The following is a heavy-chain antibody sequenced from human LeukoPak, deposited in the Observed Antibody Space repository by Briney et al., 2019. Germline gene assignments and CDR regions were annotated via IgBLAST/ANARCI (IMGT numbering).Heavy chain of an antibody. D-gene: IGHD5-18*01. Sequence: SETLSLTCTVSGGSISSYYWSWIRQPPGKGLEWIGYTYYNGNTDYNPSLKSRVTISVDTSKNQFSPKLTSVTAADTAVYFCARTQPFGYSYGPYFDYWGQGTLVTVSS. CDR3: ARTQPFGYSYGPYFDY. CDR1: GGSISSYY. CDR2: TYYNGNT. V-gene: IGHV4-59*08. J-gene: IGHJ4*02.